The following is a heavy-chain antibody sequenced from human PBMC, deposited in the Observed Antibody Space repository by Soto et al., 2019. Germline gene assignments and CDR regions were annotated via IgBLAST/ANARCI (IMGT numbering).Heavy chain of an antibody. CDR3: ARLPGMVYALTYYYYGMDV. Sequence: GASVKVSCKASGYTFTSYDINWVRQATGQGLEWMGWMNPNSGNTGYAQKFQGRVTMTRNTSISTAYMELSSLRSEDTAVYYCARLPGMVYALTYYYYGMDVWGQGTTVTVSS. CDR1: GYTFTSYD. J-gene: IGHJ6*02. D-gene: IGHD2-8*01. V-gene: IGHV1-8*01. CDR2: MNPNSGNT.